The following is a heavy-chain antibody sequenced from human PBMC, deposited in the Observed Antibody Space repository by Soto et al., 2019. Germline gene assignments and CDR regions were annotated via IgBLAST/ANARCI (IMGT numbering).Heavy chain of an antibody. CDR2: IYPGDSDT. CDR3: ARLGGSPYNWFDP. CDR1: GYSFTSYW. Sequence: GESLKISCKGSGYSFTSYWIAWVRQRPGEGLEWMGIIYPGDSDTRHSLPFQGHVTISADKSISTAYLQWSSLKASGTAIYYCARLGGSPYNWFDPWGQGTLVTVSS. J-gene: IGHJ5*02. V-gene: IGHV5-51*01. D-gene: IGHD1-26*01.